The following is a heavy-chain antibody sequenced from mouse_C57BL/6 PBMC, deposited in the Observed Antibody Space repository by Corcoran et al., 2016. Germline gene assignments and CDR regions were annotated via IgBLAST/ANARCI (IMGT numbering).Heavy chain of an antibody. Sequence: EVQLQQSGPELVKPGASVKISCKASGYTFTDYYMNWVKQSHGKSLEWIGDINPNNGGTSYNQKFKGKATLTVDKSSSTAYMELRSLTSEDSAVYYCARGGFAYWGQAPLVTVSA. CDR2: INPNNGGT. V-gene: IGHV1-26*01. J-gene: IGHJ3*01. CDR3: ARGGFAY. CDR1: GYTFTDYY.